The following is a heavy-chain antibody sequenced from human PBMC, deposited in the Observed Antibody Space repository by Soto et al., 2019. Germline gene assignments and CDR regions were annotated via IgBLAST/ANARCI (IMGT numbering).Heavy chain of an antibody. CDR2: IYTSGST. CDR1: VFSISSYY. J-gene: IGHJ5*02. V-gene: IGHV4-4*07. Sequence: LSLTXTCSVFSISSYYCSWIRQPAGKGLEWIGRIYTSGSTNYNPSLKSRVTMSVDTSKNQFSLKLSSVTAADTAVYYCARGLVWFEPWGQRPLVNVYS. CDR3: ARGLVWFEP. D-gene: IGHD2-21*01.